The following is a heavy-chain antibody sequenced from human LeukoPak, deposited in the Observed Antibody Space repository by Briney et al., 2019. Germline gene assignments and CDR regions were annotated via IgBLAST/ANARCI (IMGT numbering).Heavy chain of an antibody. Sequence: PGRSLRLSCAASGFTFDDYAMHWVRQAPGKGLGWVSGISWNSGSIAYADSVKGRFTISRDNAKNSLYLQMNSLRAEDTALYYCAKVMVPTSYYYSGMDVWGQGTTVTVSS. V-gene: IGHV3-9*01. CDR3: AKVMVPTSYYYSGMDV. D-gene: IGHD4/OR15-4a*01. J-gene: IGHJ6*02. CDR2: ISWNSGSI. CDR1: GFTFDDYA.